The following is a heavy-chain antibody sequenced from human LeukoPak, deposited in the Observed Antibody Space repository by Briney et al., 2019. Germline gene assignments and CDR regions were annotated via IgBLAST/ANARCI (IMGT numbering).Heavy chain of an antibody. V-gene: IGHV3-30*04. CDR1: GFTFSSYA. CDR2: ISYDGSNK. CDR3: ARADGYSYGTGSQ. J-gene: IGHJ4*02. D-gene: IGHD5-18*01. Sequence: PGGSLRLSCAASGFTFSSYAMLWVRQAPGKGLEWVAVISYDGSNKYYADSVKGRFTISRDNSKNTLYLQMNSLRAEDTAVYYCARADGYSYGTGSQWGQGTLVTVSS.